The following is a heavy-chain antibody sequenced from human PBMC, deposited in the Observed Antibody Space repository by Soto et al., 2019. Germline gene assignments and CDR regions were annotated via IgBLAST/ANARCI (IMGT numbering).Heavy chain of an antibody. CDR2: FSDSGST. CDR3: AKYDFLAGTHDAFDI. Sequence: SETLSLTCTVSGGSISSYYWSWIRQPPEKGLEWIGYFSDSGSTNYNPPLKSRVTISVDTSKNQFSLKLSSVTAADTAMYYCAKYDFLAGTHDAFDIWGQGTMVTVSS. J-gene: IGHJ3*02. CDR1: GGSISSYY. V-gene: IGHV4-59*08. D-gene: IGHD6-19*01.